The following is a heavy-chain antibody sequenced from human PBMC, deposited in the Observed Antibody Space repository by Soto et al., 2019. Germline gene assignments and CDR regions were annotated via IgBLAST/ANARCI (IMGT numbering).Heavy chain of an antibody. CDR2: IYYSGST. D-gene: IGHD1-26*01. CDR1: GGSIISYY. CDR3: ARPLGANWFDP. J-gene: IGHJ5*02. V-gene: IGHV4-59*08. Sequence: QVQLQESGPGLVKPSETLSLTCTVSGGSIISYYWSWIRQPPGKGLKWIGYIYYSGSTNYNPSLKSRVTISVDTSKNQFSLKLSSVTAADTAVYYCARPLGANWFDPWGQGTLVTVSS.